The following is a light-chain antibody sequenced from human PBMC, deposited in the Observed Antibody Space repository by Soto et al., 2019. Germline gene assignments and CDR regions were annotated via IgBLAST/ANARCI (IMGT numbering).Light chain of an antibody. CDR3: QQYGTSALT. CDR2: GTS. CDR1: QSVYSSY. J-gene: IGKJ4*01. V-gene: IGKV3-20*01. Sequence: VLTQSPGTLSLSPGERATLSCRASQSVYSSYLVWYQQRPGQPPRLLIYGTSNRAAGIPDRFSGSGSGTDFIPPTYRVQPEESAVYYCQQYGTSALTFGGGTRVEIK.